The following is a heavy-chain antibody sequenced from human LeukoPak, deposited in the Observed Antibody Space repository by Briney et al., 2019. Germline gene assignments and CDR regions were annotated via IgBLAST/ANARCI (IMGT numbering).Heavy chain of an antibody. CDR2: IWYDGSNK. D-gene: IGHD3-10*01. Sequence: GGSLRLSCAASGFTFSSYGMHWVRQAPGKGLEWVAVIWYDGSNKYYADSVKGRFTISRDNSKNTLYLQMNSLRAEDTAVYYCARDFGLWFGELSNYFDYWGQGTLVTVSS. V-gene: IGHV3-33*01. J-gene: IGHJ4*02. CDR1: GFTFSSYG. CDR3: ARDFGLWFGELSNYFDY.